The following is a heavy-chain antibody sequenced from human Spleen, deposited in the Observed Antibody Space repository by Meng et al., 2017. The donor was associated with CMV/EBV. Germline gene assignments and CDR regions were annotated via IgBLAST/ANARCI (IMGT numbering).Heavy chain of an antibody. CDR3: ARDVDTAMVTTRFDP. CDR2: IIPILGIA. V-gene: IGHV1-69*10. J-gene: IGHJ5*02. Sequence: YGGTFSSYAISWVRQAPGQGLEWMGGIIPILGIANYAQKFQGRGTITADKSTSTAYMELSSLRSEDTAVYYCARDVDTAMVTTRFDPWGQGTLVTVSS. D-gene: IGHD5-18*01. CDR1: GGTFSSYA.